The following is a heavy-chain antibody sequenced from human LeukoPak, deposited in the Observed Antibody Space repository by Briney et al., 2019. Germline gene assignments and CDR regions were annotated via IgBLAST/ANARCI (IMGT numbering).Heavy chain of an antibody. D-gene: IGHD6-19*01. CDR3: GGGPSLIGVAGTWPLDY. J-gene: IGHJ4*02. CDR2: TSSGNSYI. Sequence: GGSLRLSRAGSRFTFSSYSMKWVRQAPGKGLEWVSSTSSGNSYIYFVDSAKGRFTISRDHAKNSLYMQMSILRPKDTDLYYCGGGPSLIGVAGTWPLDYWGQGIVVTVSA. CDR1: RFTFSSYS. V-gene: IGHV3-21*03.